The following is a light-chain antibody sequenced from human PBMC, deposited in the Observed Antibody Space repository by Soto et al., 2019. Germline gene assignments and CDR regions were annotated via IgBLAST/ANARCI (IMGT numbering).Light chain of an antibody. CDR1: QSVLYRSNTKNY. V-gene: IGKV4-1*01. Sequence: IVMTKSPDSLAVSLGEKATINCKSSQSVLYRSNTKNYLAWYQQKPGQPPNLLIYWASTRESGVPDRFSGSGSGTDFTLTISSLQAEDVAVYYCQQYYSLPPTFGQGTKVEIK. J-gene: IGKJ1*01. CDR2: WAS. CDR3: QQYYSLPPT.